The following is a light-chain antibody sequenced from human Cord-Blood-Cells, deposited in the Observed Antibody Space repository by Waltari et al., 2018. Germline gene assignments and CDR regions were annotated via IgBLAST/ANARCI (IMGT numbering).Light chain of an antibody. J-gene: IGLJ3*02. CDR1: SSDGGGYNY. CDR3: CSYAGSYTLV. CDR2: EVS. Sequence: QSALTQPRSVSGSPGQSVTISCTGTSSDGGGYNYVSWYQQHPGKAPNLMIYEVSKRPSGVPDRFSGSKSGNTASLTISGLQAEDEADYYCCSYAGSYTLVFGGGTKLTVL. V-gene: IGLV2-11*01.